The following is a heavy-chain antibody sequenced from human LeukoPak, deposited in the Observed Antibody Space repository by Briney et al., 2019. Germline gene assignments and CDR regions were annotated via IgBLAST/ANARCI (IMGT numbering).Heavy chain of an antibody. CDR3: ARLPKWERGELRPFDY. V-gene: IGHV4-34*01. CDR1: GGSFSGYY. D-gene: IGHD1-1*01. J-gene: IGHJ4*02. CDR2: INHSGST. Sequence: PSETLSLTCAVYGGSFSGYYWSWIRQPPGKGLEWIGEINHSGSTNYNPSLKSRVTISVGTSKNQFSLKLSSVTAADTAVYYCARLPKWERGELRPFDYWGQGTLVTVSS.